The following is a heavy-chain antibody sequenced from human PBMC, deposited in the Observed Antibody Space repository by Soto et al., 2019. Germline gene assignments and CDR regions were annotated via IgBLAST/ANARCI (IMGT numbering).Heavy chain of an antibody. Sequence: EVQLLESGGGLVQPGGSLRLSCAASGFTFSSNAMGWVRQAPGKGLEWVSGISGSGGSTYYADSVKGRFTISRDNSKNPLYLQMNSLRVEDTSVYYCGKSPSSMAARYFDYCGQGTLVTVSS. CDR2: ISGSGGST. V-gene: IGHV3-23*01. J-gene: IGHJ4*02. CDR1: GFTFSSNA. CDR3: GKSPSSMAARYFDY. D-gene: IGHD6-6*01.